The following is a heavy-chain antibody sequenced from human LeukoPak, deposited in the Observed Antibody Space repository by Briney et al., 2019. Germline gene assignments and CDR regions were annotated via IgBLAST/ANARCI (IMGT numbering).Heavy chain of an antibody. D-gene: IGHD1-26*01. CDR1: GFTFSSYW. CDR2: INSDGSST. J-gene: IGHJ4*02. CDR3: VRDVSGSYYD. Sequence: PGGSLRLSCAASGFTFSSYWMHWVRQAPGKGLAWVSRINSDGSSTSYADSVKGRFTISRDNAKNTLYLQMNSLRAEDTAVYYCVRDVSGSYYDWGRGTLVTVSS. V-gene: IGHV3-74*01.